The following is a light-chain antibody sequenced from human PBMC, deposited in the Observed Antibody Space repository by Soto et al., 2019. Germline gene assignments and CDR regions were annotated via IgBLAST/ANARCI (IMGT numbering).Light chain of an antibody. Sequence: DFVMTQAPDSLAVSLGERATINCKSSQSVLYNSNNKNHLGWFQQKPGHPPKLLIYGASFRPSGVPDRFSGSGSGTEFTLTISSLQSEDYAVYYCQQYNTLPRTFGGGTKVDIK. V-gene: IGKV4-1*01. CDR2: GAS. CDR3: QQYNTLPRT. CDR1: QSVLYNSNNKNH. J-gene: IGKJ4*01.